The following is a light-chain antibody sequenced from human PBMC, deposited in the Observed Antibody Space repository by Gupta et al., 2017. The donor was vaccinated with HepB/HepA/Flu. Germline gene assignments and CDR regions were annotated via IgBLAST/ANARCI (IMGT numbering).Light chain of an antibody. CDR3: QQYYSTPLT. CDR1: QSVLYSSNNKNY. V-gene: IGKV4-1*01. CDR2: WAS. Sequence: DIVMTQSPDSLAVSLGERATLNRKSSQSVLYSSNNKNYIAWYQQKPGQPPKLLIYWASTRESGVPDRFSGSGSGTDFTLTISSLQAEDVAVYYCQQYYSTPLTFGGGTKVEIK. J-gene: IGKJ4*01.